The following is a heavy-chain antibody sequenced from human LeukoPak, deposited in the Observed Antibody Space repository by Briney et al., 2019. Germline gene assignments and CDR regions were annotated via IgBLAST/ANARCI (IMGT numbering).Heavy chain of an antibody. CDR2: IIPIFGTA. D-gene: IGHD3-10*01. V-gene: IGHV1-69*06. CDR3: ASQAMVRGVIVLINYFDY. Sequence: ASVKVSCKASGDTFSSYAISWVRQAPGQGLEWMGGIIPIFGTANYAQKFQGRVTITADKSTSTAYMELSSLRSEDTAVYYCASQAMVRGVIVLINYFDYWGQGTLVTVSS. J-gene: IGHJ4*02. CDR1: GDTFSSYA.